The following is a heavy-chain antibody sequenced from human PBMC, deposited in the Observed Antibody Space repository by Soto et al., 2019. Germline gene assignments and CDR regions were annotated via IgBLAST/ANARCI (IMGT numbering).Heavy chain of an antibody. V-gene: IGHV3-7*01. D-gene: IGHD6-19*01. CDR2: IKQDGSEK. J-gene: IGHJ4*02. CDR1: GFTLSSFW. Sequence: EVQLVESGGGLVQPGGSLRLSCAASGFTLSSFWMSWVRQAPGKGLEWVANIKQDGSEKYYVDSVKGRFTISRDSAKNSLYLQMNSLRAEDTAVYYCARIPWGVAGIDYWGQGTLVTVSS. CDR3: ARIPWGVAGIDY.